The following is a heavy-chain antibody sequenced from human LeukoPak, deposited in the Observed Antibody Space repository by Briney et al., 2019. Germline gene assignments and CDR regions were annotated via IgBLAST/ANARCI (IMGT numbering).Heavy chain of an antibody. D-gene: IGHD5-18*01. J-gene: IGHJ4*02. CDR2: ISYDGSNK. Sequence: GGSLRLSCAASGFTFSSYAMHWVRQAPGKGLEWVAVISYDGSNKYYADSVKGRFTISRDNAKNSLYLQMNSLRAEDTALYYCAKGRGYSYGNFDYWGQGTLVTVSS. V-gene: IGHV3-30-3*01. CDR3: AKGRGYSYGNFDY. CDR1: GFTFSSYA.